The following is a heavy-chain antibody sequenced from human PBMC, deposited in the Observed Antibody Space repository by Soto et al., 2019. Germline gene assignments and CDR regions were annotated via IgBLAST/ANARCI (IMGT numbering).Heavy chain of an antibody. D-gene: IGHD3-10*01. CDR3: ARDLCPLGSGSARPKFSLDF. CDR1: GYTFTGHY. J-gene: IGHJ6*02. V-gene: IGHV1-2*02. CDR2: LKSDNGGA. Sequence: ASVKVSCKASGYTFTGHYMHGVRQVSGKGLEYLGWLKSDNGGAYSAPKFQGRVTFTRDTSTTTAYMELSGLRSDDTAVYFCARDLCPLGSGSARPKFSLDFWGQGTTVTVSS.